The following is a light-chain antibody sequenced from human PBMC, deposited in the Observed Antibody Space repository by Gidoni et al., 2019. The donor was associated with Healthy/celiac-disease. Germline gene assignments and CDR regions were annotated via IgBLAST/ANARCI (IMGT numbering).Light chain of an antibody. CDR2: DAS. Sequence: DIHMTQSPSSLSASVGDRVTITCQASQDISNYLNWYQQKPGKDPKLLIYDASNLETGVPSRFSGSGSGTDFTFTISSLQPEDIATYYCQQYDNLPALTFGGGTKVEIK. V-gene: IGKV1-33*01. J-gene: IGKJ4*01. CDR3: QQYDNLPALT. CDR1: QDISNY.